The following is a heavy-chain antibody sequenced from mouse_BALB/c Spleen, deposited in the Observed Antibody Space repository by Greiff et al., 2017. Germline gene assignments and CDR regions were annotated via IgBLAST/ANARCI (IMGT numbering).Heavy chain of an antibody. V-gene: IGHV5-17*02. Sequence: EVQRVESGGGLVQPGGSRKLSCAASGFTFSSFGMHWVRQAPEKGLEWVAYISSGSSTIYYADTVKGRFTISRDNPKNTLFLQMTSLRSEDTAMYYCARSFYDYDGCYAMDYWGQGTSVTVSS. D-gene: IGHD2-4*01. CDR3: ARSFYDYDGCYAMDY. CDR1: GFTFSSFG. CDR2: ISSGSSTI. J-gene: IGHJ4*01.